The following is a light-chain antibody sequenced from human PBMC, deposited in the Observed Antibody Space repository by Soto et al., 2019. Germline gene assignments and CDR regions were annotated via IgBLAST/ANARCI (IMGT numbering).Light chain of an antibody. J-gene: IGKJ1*01. CDR1: QHIWSY. V-gene: IGKV3-11*01. Sequence: EIVLTQSPATLSLSPGERATLSCRASQHIWSYLAWYQQKPGQAPRLLIYDASKRATGIPARFSGSGSGTDFTLTISSLEPEDFAVYYCQQRSRWPCTFGHGTKVDIK. CDR2: DAS. CDR3: QQRSRWPCT.